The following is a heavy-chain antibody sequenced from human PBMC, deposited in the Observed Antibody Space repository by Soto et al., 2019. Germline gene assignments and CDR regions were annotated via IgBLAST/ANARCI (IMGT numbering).Heavy chain of an antibody. CDR2: ITPLFGTT. D-gene: IGHD4-17*01. V-gene: IGHV1-69*06. CDR1: GTTFSSYT. CDR3: ARGPGFGDLGGWLDP. Sequence: QVQLVQSGAEVEKPGSSVMVSCKASGTTFSSYTISWVRQAPGQGLEWVGGITPLFGTTTYAQKFQGRVTITADISTSTAYRELSSLSSDDTAIYYCARGPGFGDLGGWLDPWGQGTLVTVSS. J-gene: IGHJ5*02.